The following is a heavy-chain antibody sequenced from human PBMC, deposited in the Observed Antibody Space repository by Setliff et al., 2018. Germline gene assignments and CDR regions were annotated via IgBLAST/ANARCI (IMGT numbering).Heavy chain of an antibody. CDR2: ISGSGGST. D-gene: IGHD3-10*01. CDR3: AKNGFGVVALGVNNWFDP. J-gene: IGHJ5*02. V-gene: IGHV3-23*01. Sequence: PGGSLRLSCAASGFTFSSYAMSWVRQAPGKGLEWVSAISGSGGSTYYADSVKGRFTISRDNSKNTLYLQMNSLRAEDTAVYYCAKNGFGVVALGVNNWFDPWGQGTLGTVPQ. CDR1: GFTFSSYA.